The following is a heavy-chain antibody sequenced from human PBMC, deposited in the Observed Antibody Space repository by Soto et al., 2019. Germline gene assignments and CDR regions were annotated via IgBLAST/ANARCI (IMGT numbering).Heavy chain of an antibody. CDR1: GFNFSHCG. J-gene: IGHJ4*02. Sequence: PGGSLRLSCATSGFNFSHCGFHWARQAPGKGLEWVAFISYTGTQKYYPDSVRGRFTISRDNSKDTLYLDINSLRAEDAAMYFCVRDEGAPRTYYFDHWGQGALVTVSS. CDR3: VRDEGAPRTYYFDH. CDR2: ISYTGTQK. V-gene: IGHV3-33*05.